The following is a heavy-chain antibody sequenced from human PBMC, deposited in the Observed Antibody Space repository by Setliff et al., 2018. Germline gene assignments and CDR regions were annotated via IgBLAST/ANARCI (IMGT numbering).Heavy chain of an antibody. V-gene: IGHV1-2*06. CDR1: GYTFAGYY. D-gene: IGHD3-10*01. CDR3: ARDLNRWFGEFAFDI. J-gene: IGHJ3*02. CDR2: INPIGGGA. Sequence: ASVKVSCKASGYTFAGYYIHWVRQTPGQGLEWMGHINPIGGGATYAQKFHGRVTMTRDSSTSTVYMELNSLGADDTAIYFCARDLNRWFGEFAFDIWGQGAMVTVSS.